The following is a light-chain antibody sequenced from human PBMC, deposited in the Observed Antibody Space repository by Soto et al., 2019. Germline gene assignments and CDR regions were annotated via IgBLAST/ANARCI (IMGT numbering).Light chain of an antibody. CDR3: SSHTSSSTLAVV. Sequence: QTVLTQPASVYGSPGQSITISCTGTSSDVGGYNYVSWYQQHPGKAPKLMIYDVSNRPSGVSNRFSGSKSGNTASLTISGLQAEDEADYYCSSHTSSSTLAVVFGGGTKLTVL. V-gene: IGLV2-14*01. J-gene: IGLJ2*01. CDR1: SSDVGGYNY. CDR2: DVS.